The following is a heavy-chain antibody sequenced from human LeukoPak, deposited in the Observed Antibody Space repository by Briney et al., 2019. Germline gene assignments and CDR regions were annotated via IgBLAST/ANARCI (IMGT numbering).Heavy chain of an antibody. CDR2: IYYSGST. Sequence: SETLSLTCTVSGGSISSGDYYWSWIRQPPGKGLEWIGYIYYSGSTYYNPSLKSRVTISVDTSKNQFSLKLSSVTAADTAVYYCARASSGNWFDPWGQGTLVTVSS. CDR1: GGSISSGDYY. CDR3: ARASSGNWFDP. V-gene: IGHV4-30-4*01. J-gene: IGHJ5*02. D-gene: IGHD3-10*01.